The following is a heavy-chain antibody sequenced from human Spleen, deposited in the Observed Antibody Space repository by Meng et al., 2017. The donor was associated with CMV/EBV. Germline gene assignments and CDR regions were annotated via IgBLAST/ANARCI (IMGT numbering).Heavy chain of an antibody. CDR1: GGSFSGYY. D-gene: IGHD6-13*01. Sequence: CAVYGGSFSGYYCSWIRQPPGKGLEWIGEISHSGSTNYNPYLKSRVTISLDTSKNQFSLKVNSVTAADTAVYYCARAVGIAAVYFDYWGQGTLVTVSS. CDR2: ISHSGST. CDR3: ARAVGIAAVYFDY. J-gene: IGHJ4*02. V-gene: IGHV4-34*01.